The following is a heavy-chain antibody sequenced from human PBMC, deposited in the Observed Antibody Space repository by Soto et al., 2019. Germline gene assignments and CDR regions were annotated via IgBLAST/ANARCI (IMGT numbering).Heavy chain of an antibody. CDR2: IIPSLDIA. V-gene: IGHV1-69*08. CDR3: ARDTSLYGDFDF. Sequence: QVHLVQSGAEVKKPGSSGKVSCKASGDTFSSHTISWVRQAPGQGLEWMGRIIPSLDIANYAQRFQGRVTITADKSTTTAYMELSSLTPEDTAMYYCARDTSLYGDFDFWGQGTRVAVSS. CDR1: GDTFSSHT. J-gene: IGHJ4*02. D-gene: IGHD4-17*01.